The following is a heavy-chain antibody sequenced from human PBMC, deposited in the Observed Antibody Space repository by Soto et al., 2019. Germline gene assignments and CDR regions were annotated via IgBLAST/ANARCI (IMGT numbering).Heavy chain of an antibody. V-gene: IGHV4-30-4*08. Sequence: QVQLQESGPGLVKPSQTLSLTCTVSDGSISSGDYYWGRIRQPPGKGLEWIGYIYHSGNTYYNPSLKSRLSMSVDTSKNQFSLNLNSVTASDTAVYYCATAALAADYFGHWGQGTQVTVSS. D-gene: IGHD6-19*01. CDR3: ATAALAADYFGH. CDR2: IYHSGNT. J-gene: IGHJ4*02. CDR1: DGSISSGDYY.